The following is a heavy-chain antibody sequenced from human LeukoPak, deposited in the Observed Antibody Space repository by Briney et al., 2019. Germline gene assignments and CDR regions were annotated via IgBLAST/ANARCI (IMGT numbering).Heavy chain of an antibody. CDR3: ARDVRRGYYDSSGYLDDYYYYMDV. D-gene: IGHD3-22*01. J-gene: IGHJ6*03. CDR2: IYYSGST. V-gene: IGHV4-39*07. Sequence: SETLSLTCTVSGGSISSSSYYWGWIRQPPGKGLEWIGSIYYSGSTYYNPSLKSRVTISVDTSKNQFSLKLSSVTAADTAVYYCARDVRRGYYDSSGYLDDYYYYMDVWGKGTTVTISS. CDR1: GGSISSSSYY.